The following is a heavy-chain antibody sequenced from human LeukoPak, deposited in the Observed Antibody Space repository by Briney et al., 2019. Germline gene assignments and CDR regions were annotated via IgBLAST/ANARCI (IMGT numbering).Heavy chain of an antibody. Sequence: PGGSLRLSCAASGFTFSTYWMTWVRQAPGKGLEWVANIKRDGSEKNYVDSVKGRFTISRDNAENSLYLQMNSLRAEDTAVYYCARDRYNWGTNDYWGQGTLVTVSS. CDR1: GFTFSTYW. J-gene: IGHJ4*02. V-gene: IGHV3-7*01. CDR3: ARDRYNWGTNDY. D-gene: IGHD1-20*01. CDR2: IKRDGSEK.